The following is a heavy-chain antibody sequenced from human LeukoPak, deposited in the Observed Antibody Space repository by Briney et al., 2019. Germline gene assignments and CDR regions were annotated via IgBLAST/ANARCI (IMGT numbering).Heavy chain of an antibody. CDR2: ISSSGSTI. CDR1: GFTFSNYE. CDR3: ARGGPGFGELPWFDP. V-gene: IGHV3-48*03. Sequence: PGGSLRLSCAVSGFTFSNYEMNWVRQAPGKGLEWVSYISSSGSTIYYADSVKGRFTISRDNAKNSLYLQMNSLRAEDTAVYYCARGGPGFGELPWFDPWGQGTLVTVSS. D-gene: IGHD3-10*01. J-gene: IGHJ5*02.